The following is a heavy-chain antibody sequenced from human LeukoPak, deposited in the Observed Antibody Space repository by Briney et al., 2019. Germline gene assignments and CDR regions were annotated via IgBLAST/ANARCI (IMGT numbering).Heavy chain of an antibody. CDR1: GGSISSSSYC. CDR3: AKSPYDFWSGGFDP. D-gene: IGHD3-3*01. V-gene: IGHV4-39*01. CDR2: ICYSGST. J-gene: IGHJ5*02. Sequence: SETLSLTCTVSGGSISSSSYCWGWIRQPPGKGLEWIGSICYSGSTFYNPSLKSRVTLSVDTSKNQLSLKLSSVTAADTAVYYCAKSPYDFWSGGFDPWGQGTLVTVSS.